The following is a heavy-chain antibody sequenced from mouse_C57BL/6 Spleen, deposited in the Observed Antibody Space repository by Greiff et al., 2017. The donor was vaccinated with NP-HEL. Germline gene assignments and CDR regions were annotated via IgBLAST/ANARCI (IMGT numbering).Heavy chain of an antibody. CDR1: CYTFTSYW. J-gene: IGHJ3*01. Sequence: QVQLQQPGAELVRPGSSVKLSCTASCYTFTSYWMHCVTQRPIQGLELIGTIDPSASDTHYNQKFKAKATLTVDKSSSTAYMQLSSLTSEDSAVYYCASEGYYGSSPWFAYWGQGTLGTVSA. CDR3: ASEGYYGSSPWFAY. D-gene: IGHD1-1*01. CDR2: IDPSASDT. V-gene: IGHV1-52*01.